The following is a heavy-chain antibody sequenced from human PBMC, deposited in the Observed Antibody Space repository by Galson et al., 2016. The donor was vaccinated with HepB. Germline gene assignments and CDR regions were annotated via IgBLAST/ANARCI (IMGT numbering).Heavy chain of an antibody. V-gene: IGHV4-39*01. Sequence: SETLSLTCAVSGVSISSGHWWSWVRQSPGKGLEWIGTIYYSWSTYYNPSLKSRVTISVDTSKNQFSLELSSVTAADTAVYYCASGLYDFGPFDIWGQGTMVTVSS. CDR2: IYYSWST. CDR3: ASGLYDFGPFDI. D-gene: IGHD3-3*01. J-gene: IGHJ3*02. CDR1: GVSISSGHW.